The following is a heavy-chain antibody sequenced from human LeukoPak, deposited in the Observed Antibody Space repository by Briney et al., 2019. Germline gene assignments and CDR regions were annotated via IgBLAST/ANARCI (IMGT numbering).Heavy chain of an antibody. CDR2: IIPIFGTA. J-gene: IGHJ4*01. CDR1: GGTFSSYA. CDR3: ARDSSGWNRQAFDY. D-gene: IGHD6-19*01. V-gene: IGHV1-69*13. Sequence: SVKVSCTASGGTFSSYAISWVRQAPGQGLEWMGGIIPIFGTANYAQKFQGRVTITADESTSTAYMELSSLRSEDTAVYYCARDSSGWNRQAFDYWGQGTLVTVSS.